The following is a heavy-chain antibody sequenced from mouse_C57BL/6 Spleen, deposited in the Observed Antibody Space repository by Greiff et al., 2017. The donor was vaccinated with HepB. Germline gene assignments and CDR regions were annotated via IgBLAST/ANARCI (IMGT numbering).Heavy chain of an antibody. CDR2: INPSNGRT. V-gene: IGHV1S81*02. CDR3: ARLLINFDY. J-gene: IGHJ2*01. D-gene: IGHD2-1*01. CDR1: GYTLTSYW. Sequence: QVQLQQPGAELVNPGASVNLSCKASGYTLTSYWMHWVKQRPGQGLEWTGEINPSNGRTNYNEKFKSKATLTVDKSPSTAYMQLSSPTSEDSAVYYCARLLINFDYWGQGTTLTVSS.